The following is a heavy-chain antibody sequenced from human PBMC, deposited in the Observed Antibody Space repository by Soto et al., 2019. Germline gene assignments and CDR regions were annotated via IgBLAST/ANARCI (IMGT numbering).Heavy chain of an antibody. V-gene: IGHV3-30*18. D-gene: IGHD2-2*01. CDR1: GFTFSSYG. CDR3: AKDLGYCSSTSCPWGSYYYYGMDG. CDR2: ISYDGSNK. Sequence: SLRLSCAASGFTFSSYGMHWVRQAPGKGLEWVAVISYDGSNKYYADSLKGRFTISRDNSKNTLYLQMNSLRAEDTAVYYCAKDLGYCSSTSCPWGSYYYYGMDGWGQGTTVTVAS. J-gene: IGHJ6*02.